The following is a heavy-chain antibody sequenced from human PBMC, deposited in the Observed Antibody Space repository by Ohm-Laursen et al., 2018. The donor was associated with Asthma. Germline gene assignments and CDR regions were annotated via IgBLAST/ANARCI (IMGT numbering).Heavy chain of an antibody. V-gene: IGHV3-33*06. CDR2: IWYDGSNK. Sequence: SLRLSCAASGFTFSSYGMHWVRQAPGKGLEWVAVIWYDGSNKYYADSVKGRFTISRDNSKNTLYLQMNSLRAEDTAVYYCAKDRVRYNYYYYGMDVWGQGTTVTVSS. CDR3: AKDRVRYNYYYYGMDV. D-gene: IGHD1-14*01. CDR1: GFTFSSYG. J-gene: IGHJ6*02.